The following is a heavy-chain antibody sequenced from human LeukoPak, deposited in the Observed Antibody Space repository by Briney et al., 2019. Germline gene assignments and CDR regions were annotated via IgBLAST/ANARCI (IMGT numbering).Heavy chain of an antibody. CDR3: ARDFDFWSAHSSFDY. Sequence: ASVKVSCKASGYTFTGYYIHWVRQVPGQGLEWMGWINPNNGDTTHAQKFQGRVTMTRDTSISTAYMELSRLTSDDTAMYFCARDFDFWSAHSSFDYWGQGTLVTVSS. CDR1: GYTFTGYY. J-gene: IGHJ4*02. V-gene: IGHV1-2*02. CDR2: INPNNGDT. D-gene: IGHD3-3*01.